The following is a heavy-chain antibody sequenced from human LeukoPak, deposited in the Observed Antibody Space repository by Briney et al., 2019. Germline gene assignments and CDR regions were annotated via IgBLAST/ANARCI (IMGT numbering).Heavy chain of an antibody. CDR1: GGSISSGSYY. D-gene: IGHD5-18*01. CDR3: ARDRGYSYGYDAFDI. V-gene: IGHV4-61*10. J-gene: IGHJ3*02. CDR2: IYYSGST. Sequence: SETLSLTCTVSGGSISSGSYYWSWIRQPAGKGLEWIGYIYYSGSTNYNPSLKSRVTISVDTSKNQFSLKLSSVTAADTAVYYCARDRGYSYGYDAFDIWGQGTMVTVSS.